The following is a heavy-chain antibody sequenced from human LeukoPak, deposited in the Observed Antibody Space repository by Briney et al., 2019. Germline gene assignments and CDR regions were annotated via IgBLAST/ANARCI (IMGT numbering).Heavy chain of an antibody. Sequence: GESLKISCKGSGYSFTSYWIGWVRQMPGKGLEWMGIIYPGDSDTKYSPSFQGQVTISADKSISTAYLQWSSLKASDTAMYYCARQGETTMIVFDAFDIWGQGTMVTVSS. CDR1: GYSFTSYW. D-gene: IGHD3-22*01. V-gene: IGHV5-51*01. J-gene: IGHJ3*02. CDR3: ARQGETTMIVFDAFDI. CDR2: IYPGDSDT.